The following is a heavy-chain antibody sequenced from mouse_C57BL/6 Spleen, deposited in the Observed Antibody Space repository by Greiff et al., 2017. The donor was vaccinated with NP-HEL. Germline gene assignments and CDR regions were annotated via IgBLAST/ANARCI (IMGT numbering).Heavy chain of an antibody. D-gene: IGHD1-1*01. CDR1: GYTFTDYN. CDR3: ARDTTVVSYWYFDV. V-gene: IGHV1-22*01. Sequence: EVQLQQSGPELVKPGASVKMSCKASGYTFTDYNMHWVKQSHGKSLEWIGYINPNNGGTSYNQKFKGKATLTVNKSSSTAYMELRSLTSEDSAVYYCARDTTVVSYWYFDVWGTGTTVTVSS. CDR2: INPNNGGT. J-gene: IGHJ1*03.